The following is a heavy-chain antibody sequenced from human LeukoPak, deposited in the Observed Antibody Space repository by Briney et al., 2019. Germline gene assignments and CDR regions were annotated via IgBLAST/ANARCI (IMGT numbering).Heavy chain of an antibody. J-gene: IGHJ4*02. CDR1: GGTFSRYT. V-gene: IGHV1-69*05. CDR3: ARDLRDTAMVMGY. CDR2: ITPMFGTA. D-gene: IGHD5-18*01. Sequence: ASVKVSCKASGGTFSRYTISWVRQSPGQGLEWMGGITPMFGTAKYAQKFQGRVTMTRDTSTSTVYMELSSLRSEDTAVYYCARDLRDTAMVMGYWGQGTLVTVSS.